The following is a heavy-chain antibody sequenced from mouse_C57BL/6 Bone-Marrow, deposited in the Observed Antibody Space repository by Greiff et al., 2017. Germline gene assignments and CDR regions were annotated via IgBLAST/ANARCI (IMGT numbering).Heavy chain of an antibody. CDR2: INYDGSST. CDR3: ARVGTVVAHWYFDV. J-gene: IGHJ1*03. D-gene: IGHD1-1*01. Sequence: EVKLVESEGGLVQPGSSMKLSCTASGFTFSDYYMAWVRQVPEKGLEWVANINYDGSSTYYLDSLKSRFIISRDNAKNILYLQMSSLKSEDTATYYCARVGTVVAHWYFDVWGTGTTVTVAS. CDR1: GFTFSDYY. V-gene: IGHV5-16*01.